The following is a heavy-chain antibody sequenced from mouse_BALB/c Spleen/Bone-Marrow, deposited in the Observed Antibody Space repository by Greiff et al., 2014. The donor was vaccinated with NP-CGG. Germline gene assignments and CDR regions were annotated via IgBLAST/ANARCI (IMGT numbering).Heavy chain of an antibody. CDR2: INSNGGST. CDR3: ARVWYFDY. CDR1: GFTFSSYG. V-gene: IGHV5-6-3*01. Sequence: VQRVESGGGLVQPGGSLKLSCAASGFTFSSYGMSWVRQTPDKRLELVATINSNGGSTYYPDSVKGRFTISRDNAKNTLYLQMSSLKSEDTAMYYCARVWYFDYWGQGTSLTVSS. J-gene: IGHJ2*03.